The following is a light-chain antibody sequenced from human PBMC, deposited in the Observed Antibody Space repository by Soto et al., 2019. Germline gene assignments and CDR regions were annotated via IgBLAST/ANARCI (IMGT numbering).Light chain of an antibody. CDR1: SGHSSYA. J-gene: IGLJ3*02. Sequence: QPVLTQSPSASASLGASVKLTCTLSSGHSSYAIAWHQQQPEKGPRYLMKLNSDGSHSKGDGIPDRFSGSSSGAERYLTTSSLQSEDEADYYCQTWGTGTWVFGGGTKLTVL. V-gene: IGLV4-69*01. CDR3: QTWGTGTWV. CDR2: LNSDGSH.